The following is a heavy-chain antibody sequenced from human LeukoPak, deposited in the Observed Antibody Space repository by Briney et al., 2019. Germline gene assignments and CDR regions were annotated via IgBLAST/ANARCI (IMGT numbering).Heavy chain of an antibody. V-gene: IGHV4-31*03. J-gene: IGHJ5*02. Sequence: SETLSLTCTLSGGSLSSGGYYWSWIRQHPGKGLEWLGYIYYSGITYYNPSRKSRVPISLDTSKNQFSLKLSSVTAPDTAMTSCARASKYYYERSDTPPHNWVEPWGQGAPVTVSS. CDR2: IYYSGIT. CDR3: ARASKYYYERSDTPPHNWVEP. D-gene: IGHD3-22*01. CDR1: GGSLSSGGYY.